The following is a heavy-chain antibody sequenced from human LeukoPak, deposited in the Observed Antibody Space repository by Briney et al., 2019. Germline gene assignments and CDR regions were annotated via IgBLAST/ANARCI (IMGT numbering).Heavy chain of an antibody. Sequence: SETLSLTCTVSGGSISSSSYYWGWIRQPPGKGLEWIGIIYYSGSTYYNPSLKSRVTVSVDKSKNQVFLKLSSVTAADTAVYYCARGGFLEWLLLGDYWGQGTLVTVSS. J-gene: IGHJ4*02. CDR3: ARGGFLEWLLLGDY. D-gene: IGHD3-3*01. CDR2: IYYSGST. CDR1: GGSISSSSYY. V-gene: IGHV4-39*07.